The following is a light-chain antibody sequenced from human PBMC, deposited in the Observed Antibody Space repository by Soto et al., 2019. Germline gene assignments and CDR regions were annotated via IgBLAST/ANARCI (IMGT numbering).Light chain of an antibody. J-gene: IGLJ1*01. CDR2: QDT. V-gene: IGLV3-1*01. CDR1: KLGDKY. CDR3: QAWDSSTYV. Sequence: SYELTQPPSVSVSPGQTASITCSGDKLGDKYASWYQQKPGQSPVLVIYQDTKRPSDIPERFSGSNSGNTATLTISGTQAMDEADYYCQAWDSSTYVFGTGTKLTVL.